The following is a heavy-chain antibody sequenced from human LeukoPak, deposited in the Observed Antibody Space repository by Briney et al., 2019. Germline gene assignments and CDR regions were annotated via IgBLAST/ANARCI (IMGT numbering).Heavy chain of an antibody. CDR3: VKDNGPYSGYDAFDY. V-gene: IGHV3-43D*03. J-gene: IGHJ4*02. CDR2: ISWDGGST. CDR1: GFTFDDYA. D-gene: IGHD5-12*01. Sequence: PGGSLRLSCAASGFTFDDYAMHWVRQAPGKGLEWVSLISWDGGSTYYADSVRGRFTISRDNSKNSLYLQMNSLRAEDTALYYCVKDNGPYSGYDAFDYWGQGTLVTVSS.